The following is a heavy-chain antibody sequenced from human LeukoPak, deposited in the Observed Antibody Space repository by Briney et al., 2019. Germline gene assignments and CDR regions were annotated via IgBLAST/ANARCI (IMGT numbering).Heavy chain of an antibody. CDR3: ARPDYGGNSLDY. CDR1: GGSISSSSYY. D-gene: IGHD4-23*01. Sequence: SETLSLTCTVSGGSISSSSYYWGWIRQPPGKGLEWIGSIYYSGSTYYNPSLKSRVTISVDTSKNQFSLKLSSVTAADTAVYYSARPDYGGNSLDYWGQGTLVTVSS. J-gene: IGHJ4*02. V-gene: IGHV4-39*01. CDR2: IYYSGST.